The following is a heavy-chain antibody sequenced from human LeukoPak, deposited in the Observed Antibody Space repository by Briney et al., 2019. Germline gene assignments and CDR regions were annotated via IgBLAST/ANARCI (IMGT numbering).Heavy chain of an antibody. D-gene: IGHD3-22*01. J-gene: IGHJ4*02. Sequence: GGSLRLSCAASGFTFSSYSMNWVRQAPGKGLEWVSYISSSSSTIYYADSVKGRFTISRDNAKNSLYLQMNSLRAEDTAVYYCAKVGYYDSSGYSANSFDYWGQGTLVTVSS. CDR3: AKVGYYDSSGYSANSFDY. CDR2: ISSSSSTI. CDR1: GFTFSSYS. V-gene: IGHV3-48*01.